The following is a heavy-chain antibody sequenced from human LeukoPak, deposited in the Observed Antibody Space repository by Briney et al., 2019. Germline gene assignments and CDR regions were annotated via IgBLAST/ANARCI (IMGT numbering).Heavy chain of an antibody. J-gene: IGHJ4*02. D-gene: IGHD3-9*01. Sequence: GGSLRLSCAASGFTFSSYGTHWVRQAPGKGLEWVAVIWYDGSNKYYADSVKGRFTISRDNSKNTLYLQMNSLRAEDTAVYYCARDRGSVLRYFDLVYWGQGTLVTVSS. CDR2: IWYDGSNK. V-gene: IGHV3-33*01. CDR3: ARDRGSVLRYFDLVY. CDR1: GFTFSSYG.